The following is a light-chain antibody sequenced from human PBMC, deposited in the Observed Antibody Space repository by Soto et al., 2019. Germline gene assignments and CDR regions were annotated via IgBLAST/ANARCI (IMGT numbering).Light chain of an antibody. CDR3: QQYGSSPPT. J-gene: IGKJ1*01. V-gene: IGKV3D-20*01. CDR1: QSVSSSY. Sequence: EIVLTQSPGTLSLSPGESATLSCRASQSVSSSYLAWYQQKPGLAPRLLIYDASTRATGIPDRFSGSGSGTDFTLTISRLEPEDFAVYYCQQYGSSPPTFGQGTKVDIK. CDR2: DAS.